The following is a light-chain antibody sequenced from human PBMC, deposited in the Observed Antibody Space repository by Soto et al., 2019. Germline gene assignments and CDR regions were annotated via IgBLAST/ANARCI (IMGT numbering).Light chain of an antibody. V-gene: IGLV1-47*02. J-gene: IGLJ3*02. CDR2: SNN. CDR3: ATWDDSLSGRV. Sequence: QSVLTQPPSASGTPGQRVTISCSGSISNIGRNYVYWYQQLPGTAPKLLIYSNNRRPSGVPDRFSGSKSGTSASLAISGLRSEDEADYYCATWDDSLSGRVFGGGTKLTVL. CDR1: ISNIGRNY.